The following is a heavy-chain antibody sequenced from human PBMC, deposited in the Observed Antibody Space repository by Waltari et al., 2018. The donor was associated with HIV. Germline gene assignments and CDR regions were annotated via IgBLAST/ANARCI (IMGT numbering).Heavy chain of an antibody. CDR2: IYTSGRT. CDR3: ATTYSGSYFAY. Sequence: QVQLQESGPGLVKPSETLSLTCTVSGGSISSYYWSWIRQPAGKGLGWIGRIYTSGRTNYNPSLKSRVTMSVDTSKNQFSLKLSSVTAADTAVYYCATTYSGSYFAYWGQGTLVTVSS. J-gene: IGHJ4*02. CDR1: GGSISSYY. V-gene: IGHV4-4*07. D-gene: IGHD1-26*01.